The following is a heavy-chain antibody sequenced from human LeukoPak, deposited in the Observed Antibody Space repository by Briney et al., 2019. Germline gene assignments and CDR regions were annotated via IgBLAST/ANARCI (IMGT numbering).Heavy chain of an antibody. V-gene: IGHV1-2*02. CDR2: INPNSGGT. Sequence: GAPVNVSCKASGYTFTGYYMHWVRQAPGQGLEWMGWINPNSGGTNYAQKFQGRVTMTRDTSISTAYMELSRLRSDDTAVYYCARTPDYGSGSYYNYYYYGMDVWGQGTTVTVSS. J-gene: IGHJ6*02. D-gene: IGHD3-10*01. CDR3: ARTPDYGSGSYYNYYYYGMDV. CDR1: GYTFTGYY.